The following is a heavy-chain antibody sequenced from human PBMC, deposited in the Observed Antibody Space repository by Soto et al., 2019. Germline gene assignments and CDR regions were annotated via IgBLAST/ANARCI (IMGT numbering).Heavy chain of an antibody. CDR3: AADLWQLVGVGYFDY. D-gene: IGHD6-6*01. J-gene: IGHJ4*02. CDR2: IVVGSGNT. Sequence: GASVKVSCKASGFTFTSSAVQWVRQARGQRLEWIGWIVVGSGNTNYAQKFQERVTITRDMSTSTAYMELSSPRSEDTAVYYCAADLWQLVGVGYFDYWGQGTLVAVSS. V-gene: IGHV1-58*01. CDR1: GFTFTSSA.